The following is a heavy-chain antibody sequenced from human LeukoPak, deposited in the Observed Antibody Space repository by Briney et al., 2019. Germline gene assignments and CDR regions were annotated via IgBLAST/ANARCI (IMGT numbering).Heavy chain of an antibody. D-gene: IGHD3-22*01. Sequence: GGSLRLSCAASGFTFSCYAMHWVRQAPGKGLEWVAVISYDGSNKYYADSVKGRFTISRDNSKNTLYLQMNSLRAEDTAVYYCAKGYYDSSGPDYWGQGTLVTVSS. CDR3: AKGYYDSSGPDY. V-gene: IGHV3-30-3*01. CDR2: ISYDGSNK. J-gene: IGHJ4*02. CDR1: GFTFSCYA.